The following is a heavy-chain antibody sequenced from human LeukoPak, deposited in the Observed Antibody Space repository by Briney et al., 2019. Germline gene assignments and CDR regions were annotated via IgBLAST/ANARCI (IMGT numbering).Heavy chain of an antibody. J-gene: IGHJ4*02. V-gene: IGHV3-53*01. D-gene: IGHD6-19*01. Sequence: GGSLRLSCAASGFTFSSYWMNWVRQAPGKGLEWVSVIYSGGSTYYADSVKGRFTISRDNSKNTLYLQMNSLRAEDTAVYYCARVGGSGWYSGDFDYWGQGTLVTVSS. CDR1: GFTFSSYW. CDR2: IYSGGST. CDR3: ARVGGSGWYSGDFDY.